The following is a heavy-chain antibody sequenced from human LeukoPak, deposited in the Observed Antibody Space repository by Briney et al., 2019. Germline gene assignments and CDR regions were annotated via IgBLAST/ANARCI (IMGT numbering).Heavy chain of an antibody. CDR3: AKGLACSGGSCYPGYYFDY. D-gene: IGHD2-15*01. V-gene: IGHV3-23*01. CDR1: GFIFSKSG. CDR2: ISGRGGRT. J-gene: IGHJ4*02. Sequence: GGSLRLSCAASGFIFSKSGMNWVRQAPGKGLEWVSGISGRGGRTYYADSVKGRFTISRDNSKNTLYLQMNSLRAEDTAVYYCAKGLACSGGSCYPGYYFDYWGQGTLVTVSS.